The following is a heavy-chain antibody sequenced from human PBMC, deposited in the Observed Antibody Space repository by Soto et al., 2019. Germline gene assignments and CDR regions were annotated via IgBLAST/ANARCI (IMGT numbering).Heavy chain of an antibody. CDR2: IYYSGST. CDR3: ASDLATVTTDWYFDL. Sequence: QVQLQESGPGLVKPSETLSLTCTVSGGSISSYYWSWIRQPPGKGLEWIGYIYYSGSTNYNPSLKSRVTISVDTSKNQFSLKLSSVTAADTAVYYCASDLATVTTDWYFDLWGRGTLVTVSS. D-gene: IGHD4-17*01. CDR1: GGSISSYY. J-gene: IGHJ2*01. V-gene: IGHV4-59*01.